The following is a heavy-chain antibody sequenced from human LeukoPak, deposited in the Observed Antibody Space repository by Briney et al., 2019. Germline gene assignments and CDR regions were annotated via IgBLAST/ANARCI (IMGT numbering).Heavy chain of an antibody. CDR2: IYYSGST. V-gene: IGHV4-59*01. CDR3: ARDSLDYGGNSGNFDY. J-gene: IGHJ4*02. CDR1: GGSISSYY. Sequence: SETLSLTCTVSGGSISSYYWSWIRQPPGKGLEWIGYIYYSGSTNYNPSLKSRVTISVDTSKNQFSLKLSSVTAADTAVYYCARDSLDYGGNSGNFDYWGQGTLVTVSS. D-gene: IGHD4-23*01.